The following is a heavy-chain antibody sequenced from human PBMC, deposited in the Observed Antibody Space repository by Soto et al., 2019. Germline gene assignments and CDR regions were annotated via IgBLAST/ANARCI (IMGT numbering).Heavy chain of an antibody. CDR3: ARGYSAEDY. CDR1: GFTFNIYW. CDR2: IKEDGSEK. Sequence: EVHLVESGGGLVQPGGSLRLSCAASGFTFNIYWMSWVRQAPGKGLEWVANIKEDGSEKYYVDSVKGRFTISRDNANNSLDLQMNSLRAEDTAVYYCARGYSAEDYWGQGTLVTVSS. V-gene: IGHV3-7*01. D-gene: IGHD5-12*01. J-gene: IGHJ4*02.